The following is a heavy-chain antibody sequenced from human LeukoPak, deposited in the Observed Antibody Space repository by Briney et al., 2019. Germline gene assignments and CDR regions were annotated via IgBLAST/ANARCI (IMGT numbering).Heavy chain of an antibody. V-gene: IGHV3-23*01. CDR1: GFTFSNYA. CDR3: AKSGYNRFDY. CDR2: ISGHGAKT. J-gene: IGHJ4*02. Sequence: GGSLRLSCAASGFTFSNYAMRWVRQAPGKGLEWVSKISGHGAKTKYADSVKGRFTISTDSSKNTVYLQMNSLRREDTAVYYCAKSGYNRFDYWGQGTLVTVSS. D-gene: IGHD5-24*01.